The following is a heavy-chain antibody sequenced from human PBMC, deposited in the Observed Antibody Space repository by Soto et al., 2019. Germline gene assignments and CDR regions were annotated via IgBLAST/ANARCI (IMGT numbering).Heavy chain of an antibody. CDR1: GYTFNAYY. Sequence: ASVKVSCKASGYTFNAYYIHWVRQAPGQGLEWVGRINPNSGDTTYTQKFEGRVTMTRDTSISTAYLELSGLRSDDTAIYYCAKPWVPSITDRPPRFDYWGRGTLVTVSS. J-gene: IGHJ4*02. CDR3: AKPWVPSITDRPPRFDY. V-gene: IGHV1-2*02. D-gene: IGHD6-6*01. CDR2: INPNSGDT.